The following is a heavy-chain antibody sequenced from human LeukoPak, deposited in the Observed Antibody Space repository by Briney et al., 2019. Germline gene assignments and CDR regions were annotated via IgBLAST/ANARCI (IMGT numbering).Heavy chain of an antibody. Sequence: ASVKVSCKASGYTFTDFFFHWVRQAPGQGLEWVGWIDPNSGDTNYAQKFQGRVTMTRNTSISTAYMELSSLRSEDTAVYYCARGRIPDAAILYWGQGTLVTVSS. J-gene: IGHJ4*02. CDR1: GYTFTDFF. D-gene: IGHD2-2*01. V-gene: IGHV1-2*02. CDR3: ARGRIPDAAILY. CDR2: IDPNSGDT.